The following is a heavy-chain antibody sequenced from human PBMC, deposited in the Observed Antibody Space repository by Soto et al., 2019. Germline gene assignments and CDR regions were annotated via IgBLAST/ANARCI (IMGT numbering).Heavy chain of an antibody. Sequence: GGSLRLSCTASGFSFGDYAMSWVRQAPGKGLEWVGFIRSKDYGETTQYAASVKGRFTISRDEFKNIAYLQMNSLKIEDTAVYYCFGFGDSGGYGMDVWGQGTTVTVSS. D-gene: IGHD4-17*01. CDR3: FGFGDSGGYGMDV. J-gene: IGHJ6*02. CDR2: IRSKDYGETT. V-gene: IGHV3-49*04. CDR1: GFSFGDYA.